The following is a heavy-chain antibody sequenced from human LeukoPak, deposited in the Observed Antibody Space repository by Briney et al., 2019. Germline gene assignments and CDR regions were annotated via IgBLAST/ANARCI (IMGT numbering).Heavy chain of an antibody. Sequence: GGSLRLSCAASGFTFSSYAMHWVRQAPGKGLEWVAVISYDGSNKYYADSVKGRFTISRDNSKNTLYLQMNSLRAEDAAVYYCASLSSSGPGYWGQGTLVTVSS. CDR2: ISYDGSNK. J-gene: IGHJ4*02. D-gene: IGHD6-13*01. CDR1: GFTFSSYA. V-gene: IGHV3-30-3*01. CDR3: ASLSSSGPGY.